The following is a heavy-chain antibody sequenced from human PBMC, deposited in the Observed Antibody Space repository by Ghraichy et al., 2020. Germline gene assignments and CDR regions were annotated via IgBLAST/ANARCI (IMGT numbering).Heavy chain of an antibody. Sequence: ASVKVSCKASGYTFTSYAMHWVRQAPGQRLEWMGWINAGNGNTKYSQKFQGRVTITRDTSASTAYMELSSLRSEDTAVYYCARDHSQWLAPFDPWGQGTLVTVSS. J-gene: IGHJ5*02. CDR2: INAGNGNT. CDR1: GYTFTSYA. CDR3: ARDHSQWLAPFDP. D-gene: IGHD6-19*01. V-gene: IGHV1-3*01.